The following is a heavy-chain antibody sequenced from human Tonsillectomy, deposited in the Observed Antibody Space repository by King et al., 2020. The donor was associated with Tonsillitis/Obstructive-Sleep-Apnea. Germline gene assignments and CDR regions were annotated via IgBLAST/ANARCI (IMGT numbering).Heavy chain of an antibody. CDR1: GGSFSGFY. CDR3: AREITTDAFDI. D-gene: IGHD3-3*01. CDR2: IDHTGST. Sequence: VQLQQWGAGLLKPSETLSLTCAVYGGSFSGFYWSWIRQSPGKGLEWIGEIDHTGSTNYNPSLKSRITISADTSTTQSSLKLSSATAADTAVYYCAREITTDAFDIWGQGTMVTVSS. V-gene: IGHV4-34*01. J-gene: IGHJ3*02.